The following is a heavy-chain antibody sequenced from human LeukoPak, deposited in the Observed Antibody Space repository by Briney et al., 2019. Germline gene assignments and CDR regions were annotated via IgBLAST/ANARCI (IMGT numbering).Heavy chain of an antibody. CDR1: GYTFTGYY. V-gene: IGHV1-2*02. Sequence: ASVKVSCKASGYTFTGYYMHWVRQAPGQGLEWMGWINPNSGGTNYAQKFQGRVTMTRDTCISTAYMELSRLRSDDTAMYYCARAGDSSNWYSDYWGQGTLVTVSS. CDR2: INPNSGGT. CDR3: ARAGDSSNWYSDY. J-gene: IGHJ4*02. D-gene: IGHD3-22*01.